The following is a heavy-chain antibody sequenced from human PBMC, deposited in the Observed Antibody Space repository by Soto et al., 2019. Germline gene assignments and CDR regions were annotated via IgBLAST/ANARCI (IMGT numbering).Heavy chain of an antibody. V-gene: IGHV3-23*01. CDR3: AKRYFGGGRCYRLDNLFDS. J-gene: IGHJ5*01. D-gene: IGHD2-15*01. CDR1: GFTFSTYA. CDR2: SVDSEGDTT. Sequence: EVQLLESGGGLVKPGGSLRLSCADSGFTFSTYAMTWVRQDPGKVPEWVSRSVDSEGDTTQSADSVKGRFTISRYNSKTTLYRQMNRLRFEDTDIYGCAKRYFGGGRCYRLDNLFDSWGHGNRVTVS.